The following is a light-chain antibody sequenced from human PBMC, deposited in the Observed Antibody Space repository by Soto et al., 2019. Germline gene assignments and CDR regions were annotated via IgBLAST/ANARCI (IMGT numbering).Light chain of an antibody. V-gene: IGKV1-9*01. J-gene: IGKJ2*01. CDR2: GAS. Sequence: IQLTQSPSSLSASVGDRVTITCRASQGISSYLAWYQQKPGKAPNLLIFGASTLQSGVPSRFSGSGSGTEFTLTISSLQPEDFATYYCQQLNSHPRTFGQGTKLEIK. CDR3: QQLNSHPRT. CDR1: QGISSY.